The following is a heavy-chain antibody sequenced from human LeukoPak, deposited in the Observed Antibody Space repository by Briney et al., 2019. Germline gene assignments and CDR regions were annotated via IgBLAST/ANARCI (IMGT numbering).Heavy chain of an antibody. CDR3: ARRSVGGSGLTNRWFDP. V-gene: IGHV1-69*01. J-gene: IGHJ5*02. CDR1: GGTFSSYA. Sequence: GASVKVSCKASGGTFSSYAISWVRQAPGQGLEWMGGIIPIFGTANYAQKFQGRVTIPADESTSTAYMELSSLRSEDTAVYYCARRSVGGSGLTNRWFDPWGQGTLVTVSS. D-gene: IGHD3-3*01. CDR2: IIPIFGTA.